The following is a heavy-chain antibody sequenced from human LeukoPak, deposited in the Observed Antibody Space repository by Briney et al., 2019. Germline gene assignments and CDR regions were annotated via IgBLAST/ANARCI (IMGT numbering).Heavy chain of an antibody. Sequence: GGSLRLSCAASGFTFSSYGMHWVRQAPGKGLEWVAVIWYNGSNKYYADSVKGRFTISRDNSKNTLYLQMNSLRAEDTAVYYCARDRVAAAGSYHDYWGQGTLVTVSS. CDR2: IWYNGSNK. CDR3: ARDRVAAAGSYHDY. J-gene: IGHJ4*02. CDR1: GFTFSSYG. D-gene: IGHD6-13*01. V-gene: IGHV3-33*01.